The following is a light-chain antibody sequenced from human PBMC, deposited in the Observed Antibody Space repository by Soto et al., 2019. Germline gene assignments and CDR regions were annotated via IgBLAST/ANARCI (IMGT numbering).Light chain of an antibody. CDR1: SSNMGAGYD. V-gene: IGLV1-40*01. CDR2: ANT. J-gene: IGLJ3*02. CDR3: QSYDSGLRGWV. Sequence: QSVLTQSPSVSGAPGQRVTISCTGSSSNMGAGYDVPWYQQLPGTAPKLLIYANTNRPSGVPDRFSGSKSGTAASLAITGVQAEDEADYYCQSYDSGLRGWVFGGGTKLTVL.